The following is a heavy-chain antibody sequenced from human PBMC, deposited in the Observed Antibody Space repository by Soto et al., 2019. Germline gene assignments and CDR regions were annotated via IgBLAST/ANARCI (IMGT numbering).Heavy chain of an antibody. Sequence: LSLTCTVSGGSISSYYWSLSRRRPGKGLEWIGYIYYSGSTNYNPSLKSRVTISVDTSKNQFSLKLSSVTAADTAVYYCARRRRVFGVVAYYYYMDVWGKGTTVTVSS. J-gene: IGHJ6*03. CDR1: GGSISSYY. D-gene: IGHD3-3*01. V-gene: IGHV4-59*08. CDR2: IYYSGST. CDR3: ARRRRVFGVVAYYYYMDV.